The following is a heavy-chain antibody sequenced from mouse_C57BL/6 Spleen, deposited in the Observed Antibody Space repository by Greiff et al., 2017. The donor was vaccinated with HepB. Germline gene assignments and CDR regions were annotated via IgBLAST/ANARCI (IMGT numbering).Heavy chain of an antibody. CDR2: IYPGDGDT. J-gene: IGHJ1*03. V-gene: IGHV1-82*01. CDR3: ARGGELRWYFDV. Sequence: VQLQQSGPELVKPGASVKISCKASGYAFSSSWMNWVKQRPGKGLEWIGRIYPGDGDTNYNGKFKGKATLTADKSSSTAYMQLSSLTSEDSAVYFCARGGELRWYFDVWGTGTTVTVSS. CDR1: GYAFSSSW.